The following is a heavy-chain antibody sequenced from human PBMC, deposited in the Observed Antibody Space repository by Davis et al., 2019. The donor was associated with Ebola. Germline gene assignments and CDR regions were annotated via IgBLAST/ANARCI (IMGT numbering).Heavy chain of an antibody. CDR2: IRSKANSYAT. D-gene: IGHD4-17*01. V-gene: IGHV3-73*01. CDR3: TSTVTNGDY. CDR1: GFTFSGSA. Sequence: GESLKISCAASGFTFSGSAMHWVRQASGKGLEWVGRIRSKANSYATAYAASVKGRFTISRDDSKNTAYLQMNSLKTEDTAMYYCTSTVTNGDYWGQGTLVTVSS. J-gene: IGHJ4*02.